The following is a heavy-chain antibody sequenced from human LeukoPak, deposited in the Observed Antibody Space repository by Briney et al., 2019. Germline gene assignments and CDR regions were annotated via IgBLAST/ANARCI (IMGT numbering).Heavy chain of an antibody. CDR1: GFTFSSYV. V-gene: IGHV3-33*01. D-gene: IGHD6-19*01. J-gene: IGHJ4*02. CDR3: ARRQFFDY. CDR2: IWYDGSKE. Sequence: PGGSLRLSCAASGFTFSSYVMHWVRQAPGKGLEWVAVIWYDGSKEYYADSVKGRFTISRDNAKKLLFLQMNSLRAEDTAVYYCARRQFFDYWGQGTLVTVSS.